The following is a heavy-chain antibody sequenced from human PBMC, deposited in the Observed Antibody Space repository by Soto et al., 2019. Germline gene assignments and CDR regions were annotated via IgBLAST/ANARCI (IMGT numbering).Heavy chain of an antibody. J-gene: IGHJ3*02. CDR3: ARQGDMAATPADAFDI. D-gene: IGHD6-19*01. CDR2: IYPGDSDA. Sequence: ESVTMFCTVAGKTFINHWIALVRQMPGKGLEWMGIIYPGDSDARYSPSFAGQITISVDKSITTAYLHWSSLEASDSAMYYCARQGDMAATPADAFDIWGQGTMVTVSS. V-gene: IGHV5-51*01. CDR1: GKTFINHW.